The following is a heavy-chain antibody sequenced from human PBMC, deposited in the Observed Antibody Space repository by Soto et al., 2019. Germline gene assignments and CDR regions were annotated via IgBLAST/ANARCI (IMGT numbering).Heavy chain of an antibody. CDR2: ISYDGSNK. CDR3: VRARYSDQNWFDP. D-gene: IGHD5-18*01. J-gene: IGHJ5*02. V-gene: IGHV3-30-3*01. Sequence: QLQLVESGGGVVQPGRSLRLSCAASGFTFYTHTIHWVRQAPGKGLEWVALISYDGSNKSYADSVKGRFTISRDNSKNTLYLQMSSLRPEDTAVYYCVRARYSDQNWFDPWGQGTLVTVAS. CDR1: GFTFYTHT.